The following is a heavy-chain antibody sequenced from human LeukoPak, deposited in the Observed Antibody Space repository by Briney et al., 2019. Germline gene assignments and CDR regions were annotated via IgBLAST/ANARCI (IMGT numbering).Heavy chain of an antibody. V-gene: IGHV3-30*02. D-gene: IGHD6-13*01. CDR2: IQYDGSNK. J-gene: IGHJ4*02. Sequence: TGGSLRLPCAASGFTFSSYDMHWVRQAPGKGLEWVAFIQYDGSNKYYADSVKGRFTISRDNSKNTLYLQMNSLRAEDTAMYYCAKLAAGTGNCWGQGTLVTVSS. CDR3: AKLAAGTGNC. CDR1: GFTFSSYD.